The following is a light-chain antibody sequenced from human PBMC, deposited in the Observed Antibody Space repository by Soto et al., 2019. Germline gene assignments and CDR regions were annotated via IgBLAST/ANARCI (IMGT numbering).Light chain of an antibody. CDR1: QVITND. CDR3: QQSYSTLSIT. CDR2: AAS. Sequence: IQMTQSPSSLSASVGDRLSITCRASQVITNDLGWYQQKPGKAPKLLIYAASSLQSGVPSRFSGSGSGTDFTLTISSLQPEDFATYYCQQSYSTLSITFGQGTRLEIK. J-gene: IGKJ5*01. V-gene: IGKV1-39*01.